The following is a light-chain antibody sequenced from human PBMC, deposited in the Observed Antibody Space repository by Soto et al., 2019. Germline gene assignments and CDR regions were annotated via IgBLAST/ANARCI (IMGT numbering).Light chain of an antibody. J-gene: IGKJ5*01. CDR2: GAS. V-gene: IGKV3-11*01. Sequence: VLTQPAFTLSLSPGERASLSCRASQSVSSNLAWYQQKPGRAPRLLIYGASSRATGIPARFSGSGSGTDFTLTISSLEPEDFAVYYCQQRSNWPRTFGQGTRLEIK. CDR1: QSVSSN. CDR3: QQRSNWPRT.